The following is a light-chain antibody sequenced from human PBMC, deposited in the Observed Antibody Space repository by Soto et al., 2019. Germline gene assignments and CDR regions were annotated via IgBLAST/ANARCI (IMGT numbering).Light chain of an antibody. CDR1: QRVSRN. J-gene: IGKJ1*01. CDR2: DAT. CDR3: QQYNNWPPWT. Sequence: EIVMTQSPSTLSVFPGERATLSCRVSQRVSRNLAWYQQKPGQAPRLLIYDATTRATGIPARFSGSGSETEFTLTISSLQSEDYAIYYCQQYNNWPPWTFGQGTKVDIK. V-gene: IGKV3-15*01.